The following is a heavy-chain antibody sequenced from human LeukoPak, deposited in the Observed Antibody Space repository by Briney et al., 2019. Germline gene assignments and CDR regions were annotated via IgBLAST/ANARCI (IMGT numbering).Heavy chain of an antibody. V-gene: IGHV3-53*01. CDR3: ALDCCTGSRFDH. J-gene: IGHJ4*02. CDR1: GFTVSSNY. D-gene: IGHD2-8*02. Sequence: GESLRLSCAVSGFTVSSNYMGWVRQAAGKGLEWVSAVYSGGSTYYADSVKGRFTISRDNSKNTLYLQMNSLTAEDTAVYYCALDCCTGSRFDHWGQGTLVTVSS. CDR2: VYSGGST.